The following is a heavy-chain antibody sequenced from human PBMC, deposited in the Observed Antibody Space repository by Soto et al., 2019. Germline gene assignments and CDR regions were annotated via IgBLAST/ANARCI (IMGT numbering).Heavy chain of an antibody. Sequence: ASVKVSCKASGYTFTSYGISWVRQAPGQGLEWMGWISAYNGNTNYAQKFQGRVTMTTDTSTSTAYMELESLRSDDTAVYYCARDRSEYDILTGYYMYHFDSWGQGPLVTVSS. D-gene: IGHD3-9*01. J-gene: IGHJ4*02. CDR1: GYTFTSYG. CDR2: ISAYNGNT. CDR3: ARDRSEYDILTGYYMYHFDS. V-gene: IGHV1-18*01.